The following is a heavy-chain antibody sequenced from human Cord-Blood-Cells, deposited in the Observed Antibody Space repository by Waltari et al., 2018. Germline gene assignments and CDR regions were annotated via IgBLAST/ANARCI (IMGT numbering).Heavy chain of an antibody. Sequence: QVQLQESGPGLVKPSETLSLTCAVSGYSISSGYYWGWSRQPPGKGLEWIGSIYHSGGTYYNPSLKSRVTISVDTSKNQFSLKLSSVTAADTAVYYCAGFWSGYFDYWGQGTLVTVSS. CDR2: IYHSGGT. CDR1: GYSISSGYY. V-gene: IGHV4-38-2*01. J-gene: IGHJ4*02. D-gene: IGHD3-3*01. CDR3: AGFWSGYFDY.